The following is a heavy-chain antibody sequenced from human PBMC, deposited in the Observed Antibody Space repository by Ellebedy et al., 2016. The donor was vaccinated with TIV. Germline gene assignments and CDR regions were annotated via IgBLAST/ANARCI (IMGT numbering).Heavy chain of an antibody. CDR1: GYTFNSYD. J-gene: IGHJ4*02. V-gene: IGHV1-8*01. Sequence: AASVKVSCKASGYTFNSYDVNWVRQATGQGLEWMGWMNPNSGNTGYAQKFRGRVTMTRNTSISTAYMKLNSLTSEDTAVYYCARASYDSSGTVNDYWGQGTLVTVSS. CDR2: MNPNSGNT. D-gene: IGHD3-22*01. CDR3: ARASYDSSGTVNDY.